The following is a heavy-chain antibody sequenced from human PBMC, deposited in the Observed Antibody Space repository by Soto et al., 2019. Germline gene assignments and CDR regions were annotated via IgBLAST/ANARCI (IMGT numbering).Heavy chain of an antibody. J-gene: IGHJ6*01. V-gene: IGHV3-72*01. CDR2: SRNRVNSHTT. CDR3: TRGLLGGAPSYTFHGMDV. D-gene: IGHD1-26*01. CDR1: GFTFSDHY. Sequence: EVQLVESGGGLVQPGGSLRLSCAASGFTFSDHYMDWVRQAPGKGLEWVARSRNRVNSHTTEYAASVKGRFTISRDESKSALHLQMTSLKIEDTAVYYCTRGLLGGAPSYTFHGMDVWGQGTTVTVSS.